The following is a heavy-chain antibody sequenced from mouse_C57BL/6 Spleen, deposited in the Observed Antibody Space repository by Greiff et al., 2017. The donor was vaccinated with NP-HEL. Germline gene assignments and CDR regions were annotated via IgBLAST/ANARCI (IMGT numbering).Heavy chain of an antibody. J-gene: IGHJ3*01. CDR3: ARSIEYGNFFAY. CDR2: IHPNSGST. D-gene: IGHD2-10*02. V-gene: IGHV1-64*01. CDR1: GYTFTSYW. Sequence: QVQLQQPGAELVKPGASVKLSCKASGYTFTSYWMHWVKQRPGQGLEWIGMIHPNSGSTNYNEKFKSKATLTVDKSSSTAYMQLSSLTSEDSAVYYCARSIEYGNFFAYWGQGTLVTVSA.